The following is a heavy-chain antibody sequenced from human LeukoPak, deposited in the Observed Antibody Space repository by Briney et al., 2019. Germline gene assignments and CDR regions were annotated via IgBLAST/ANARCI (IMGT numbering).Heavy chain of an antibody. V-gene: IGHV4-38-2*02. Sequence: PSETLSLTCTVSGYSISSGYYWGWIRQPPGKGLEWIGSIYHSGSTYYNPSLKSRVTISVDTSKNQFSLKLSSVTAADTAVYYRARDRYYDSSGSYDAFDIWGQGTMVTVSS. CDR3: ARDRYYDSSGSYDAFDI. J-gene: IGHJ3*02. CDR2: IYHSGST. CDR1: GYSISSGYY. D-gene: IGHD3-22*01.